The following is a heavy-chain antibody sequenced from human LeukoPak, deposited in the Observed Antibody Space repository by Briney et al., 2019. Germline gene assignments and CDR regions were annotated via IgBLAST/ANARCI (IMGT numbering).Heavy chain of an antibody. J-gene: IGHJ6*02. D-gene: IGHD3-16*02. CDR3: ARGASHYDYVWGSYRFYGMDV. CDR2: ISSSGGST. CDR1: GFSFNNYG. V-gene: IGHV3-23*01. Sequence: GGSLRLSCAATGFSFNNYGMSWVRQAPGKGLEWVSGISSSGGSTYYADSVKGRFTISRDNSKNTLYLQMNSLRAEDTAVYYCARGASHYDYVWGSYRFYGMDVWGQGTTVTVSS.